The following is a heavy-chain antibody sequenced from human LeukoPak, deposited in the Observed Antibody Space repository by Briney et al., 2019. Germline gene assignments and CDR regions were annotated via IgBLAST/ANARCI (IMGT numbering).Heavy chain of an antibody. J-gene: IGHJ6*02. D-gene: IGHD1-1*01. CDR1: GGSISSSSYY. CDR3: ARVPVPWNYYYYGMDV. V-gene: IGHV4-39*07. CDR2: IYHSGST. Sequence: SETLSLTCTVSGGSISSSSYYWGWIRQPPGKGLEWIGSIYHSGSTYYNPSLKSRVTISVDTSKNQFSLKLSSVTAADTAVYYCARVPVPWNYYYYGMDVWGQGTTVTVSS.